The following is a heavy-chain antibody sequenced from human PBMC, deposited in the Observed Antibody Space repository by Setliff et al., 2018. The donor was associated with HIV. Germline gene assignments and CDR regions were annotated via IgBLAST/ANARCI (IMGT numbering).Heavy chain of an antibody. J-gene: IGHJ4*02. CDR2: VHQSGST. CDR1: GYSINNGYY. CDR3: TRLLDYGDSETFEH. D-gene: IGHD4-17*01. Sequence: SEPLSLTCAVSGYSINNGYYCTLIRQPPGKGLELIWNVHQSGSTYYNASLETRVIISIHLSRNQFSLTLTSLTAADTGVYYCTRLLDYGDSETFEHWGQGKVVTVSS. V-gene: IGHV4-38-2*01.